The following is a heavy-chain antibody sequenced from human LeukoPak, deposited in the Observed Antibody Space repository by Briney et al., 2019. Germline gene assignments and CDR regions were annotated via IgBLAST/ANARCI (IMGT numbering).Heavy chain of an antibody. CDR3: ARLGLGAFDI. V-gene: IGHV4-34*01. CDR1: GGSFSGYY. CDR2: INHSGST. J-gene: IGHJ3*02. Sequence: SETLSLTCAVYGGSFSGYYWSWIRQPPGKGLEWIGEINHSGSTNYNPSLKSRVTISVDTSKNQFSLKLNSVTAADTAVYYCARLGLGAFDIWGQGTMVTVSS.